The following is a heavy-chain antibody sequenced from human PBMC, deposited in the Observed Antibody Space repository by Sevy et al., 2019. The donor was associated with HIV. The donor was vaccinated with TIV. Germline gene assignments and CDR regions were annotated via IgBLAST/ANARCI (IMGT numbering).Heavy chain of an antibody. V-gene: IGHV3-7*01. J-gene: IGHJ3*02. Sequence: GGSLRLSCAASGFTFSSYWMSWVRQAPGKGLEWVANIKQDGSEKYYVDSVKGRFTISRDNAKNSLYLQMNSLRAEDKAVYYCARDLKRSITMIVPGAFDIWGHGTMVTVSS. CDR2: IKQDGSEK. D-gene: IGHD3-22*01. CDR3: ARDLKRSITMIVPGAFDI. CDR1: GFTFSSYW.